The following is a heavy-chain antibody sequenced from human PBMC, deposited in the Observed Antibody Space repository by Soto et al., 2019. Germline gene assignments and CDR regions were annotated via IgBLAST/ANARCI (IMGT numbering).Heavy chain of an antibody. CDR2: IRSKAYGGTT. J-gene: IGHJ6*03. V-gene: IGHV3-49*03. CDR1: GFTFGDYA. D-gene: IGHD3-9*01. CDR3: TRDWLLSNYYYYMDV. Sequence: GGSLRLSCTASGFTFGDYAMSWFRQAPGKGLEWVGFIRSKAYGGTTEYAASVKGRFTISRDDSKSIAYLQMNSLKTEDTAVYYCTRDWLLSNYYYYMDVWGKGTTVTVSS.